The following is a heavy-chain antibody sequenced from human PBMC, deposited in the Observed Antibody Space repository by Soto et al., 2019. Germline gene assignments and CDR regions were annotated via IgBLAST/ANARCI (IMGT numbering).Heavy chain of an antibody. V-gene: IGHV1-18*04. D-gene: IGHD5-18*01. CDR3: ARDEDAAMPHFFDY. Sequence: AYTFTRYGTSLVRQAPGQGLEWMGWISAYNGNTNYAQKLQGRVTMTTDTSTSTAYMELRSLRSDDTAVYYCARDEDAAMPHFFDYWGQGTPVTSPQ. J-gene: IGHJ4*02. CDR1: AYTFTRYG. CDR2: ISAYNGNT.